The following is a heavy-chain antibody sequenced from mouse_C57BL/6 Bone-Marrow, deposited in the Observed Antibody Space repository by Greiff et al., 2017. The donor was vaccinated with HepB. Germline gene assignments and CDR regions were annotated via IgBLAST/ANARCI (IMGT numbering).Heavy chain of an antibody. V-gene: IGHV1-74*01. CDR1: GYTFTSYW. CDR2: IHPSDSDT. D-gene: IGHD1-2*01. J-gene: IGHJ4*01. CDR3: VIPPLRYGAMDY. Sequence: QVQLQQPGAELVKPGASVKVSCKASGYTFTSYWKHWVKQRPGQGLEWIGRIHPSDSDTNYNQKFKGKATLTVDKSSSTAYMQLSSLTSEDSAVYYCVIPPLRYGAMDYWGQGTSVTVSS.